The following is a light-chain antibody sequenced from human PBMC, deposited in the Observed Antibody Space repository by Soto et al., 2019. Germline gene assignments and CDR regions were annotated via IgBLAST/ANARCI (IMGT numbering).Light chain of an antibody. CDR3: QQSYSMPSWT. CDR1: RSISSY. Sequence: DIQMTQSPSSLSASVGDRVTITCWASRSISSYLNWYQQKPGKALKLLIYAASSLESGVPSRFSGSGSGTHFTLTISSLQPEDFATYYCQQSYSMPSWTFGQGTKVDIK. CDR2: AAS. V-gene: IGKV1-39*01. J-gene: IGKJ1*01.